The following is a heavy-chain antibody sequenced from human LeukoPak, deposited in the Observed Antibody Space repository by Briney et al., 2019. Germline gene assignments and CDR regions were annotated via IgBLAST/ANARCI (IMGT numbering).Heavy chain of an antibody. CDR2: INPSGDFA. D-gene: IGHD2-21*01. Sequence: PSVRLSSTASGYTFTAYYTHWVPQPPRPRLESLGIINPSGDFAIYTNNFPGRVTIPSDTSPTTVYLPLSCLISAPPAGHYCARAQSCSDYWGQGTLVTVSS. CDR3: ARAQSCSDY. CDR1: GYTFTAYY. J-gene: IGHJ4*02. V-gene: IGHV1-46*01.